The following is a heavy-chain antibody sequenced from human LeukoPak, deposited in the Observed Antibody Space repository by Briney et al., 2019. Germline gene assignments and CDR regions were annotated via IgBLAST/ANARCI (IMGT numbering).Heavy chain of an antibody. Sequence: SETLSLTCAVYGGSFSGYYWSWIRQPPGKGLEWIGEINHSGSTNYNPSLKSRVTISVDTSKNQFSLKLSSVTAADTAVYYCARDYSNYGRYYYYGMDVWGQGTTVTVSS. CDR2: INHSGST. J-gene: IGHJ6*02. CDR3: ARDYSNYGRYYYYGMDV. D-gene: IGHD4-4*01. CDR1: GGSFSGYY. V-gene: IGHV4-34*01.